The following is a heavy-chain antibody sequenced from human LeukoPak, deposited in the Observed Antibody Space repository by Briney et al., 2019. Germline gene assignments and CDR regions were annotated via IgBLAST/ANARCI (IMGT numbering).Heavy chain of an antibody. CDR2: ISAYNGNT. J-gene: IGHJ4*02. Sequence: GASVKVSCKASGYTFTSYGISWVRQAPGQGLEWMGWISAYNGNTNYAQKLQGRVTMTTDTSTSTAYMELRSLRSDDTAVYYCARAPFIDAMIVVVIDFDYWGQGTLVTVSS. D-gene: IGHD3-22*01. CDR3: ARAPFIDAMIVVVIDFDY. CDR1: GYTFTSYG. V-gene: IGHV1-18*01.